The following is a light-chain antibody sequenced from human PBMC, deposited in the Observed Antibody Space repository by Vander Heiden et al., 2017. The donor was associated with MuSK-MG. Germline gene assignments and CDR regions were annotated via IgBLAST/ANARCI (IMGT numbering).Light chain of an antibody. V-gene: IGKV3-20*01. Sequence: EIVLTQSPGTLSLSPGERATLSCRASQSVPGTYLAWYQQNPVQAPRLLIYDSSSRDTGIPDRFSGSASGTDFSLTINRLEPEDFAMYYCQQDGSSPLTFGQGTKVXIK. CDR2: DSS. CDR1: QSVPGTY. CDR3: QQDGSSPLT. J-gene: IGKJ1*01.